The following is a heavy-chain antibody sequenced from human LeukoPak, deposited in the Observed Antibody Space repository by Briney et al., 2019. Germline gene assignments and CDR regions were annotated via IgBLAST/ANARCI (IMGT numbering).Heavy chain of an antibody. Sequence: GGSLRLSCAASGFTFSSYSMNWVRQAPGKGLEWVSYISSSSSTIYYADSVKGRFTISRDNAKNSLYLQMNSLRAEDTAVYYCAKDFLGSRDYYYYMDVWGKGTTVTVSS. CDR3: AKDFLGSRDYYYYMDV. D-gene: IGHD1-26*01. V-gene: IGHV3-48*01. J-gene: IGHJ6*03. CDR1: GFTFSSYS. CDR2: ISSSSSTI.